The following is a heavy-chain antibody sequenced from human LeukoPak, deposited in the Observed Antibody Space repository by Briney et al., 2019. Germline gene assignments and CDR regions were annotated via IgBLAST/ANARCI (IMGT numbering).Heavy chain of an antibody. Sequence: GGSLRLSCAASGFTFNNHAMSWARQAPGKGLEWVSSITVNGDGTNYADAVKGRFTISRDNAKNTLYLQMNSLRAEDTAVYYCARSLHALDYWGQGTLVTVSS. CDR2: ITVNGDGT. J-gene: IGHJ4*02. CDR3: ARSLHALDY. D-gene: IGHD1-26*01. CDR1: GFTFNNHA. V-gene: IGHV3-23*01.